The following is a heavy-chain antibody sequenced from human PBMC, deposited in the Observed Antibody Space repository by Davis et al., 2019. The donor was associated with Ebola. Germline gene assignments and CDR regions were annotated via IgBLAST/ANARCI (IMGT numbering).Heavy chain of an antibody. CDR2: ISSSSSYI. CDR3: ARYLTGYPPDIYYYYYGMDV. J-gene: IGHJ6*02. D-gene: IGHD3-9*01. V-gene: IGHV3-21*01. CDR1: GFTFSSYW. Sequence: GESLKISCAASGFTFSSYWMSWVRQAPGKGLEWVSSISSSSSYIYYADSVKGRFTISRDNAKNSLYLQMNSLRAEDTAVYYCARYLTGYPPDIYYYYYGMDVWGQGTTVTVSS.